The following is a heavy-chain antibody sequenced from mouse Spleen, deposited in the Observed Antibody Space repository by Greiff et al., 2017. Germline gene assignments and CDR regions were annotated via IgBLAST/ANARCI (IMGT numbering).Heavy chain of an antibody. Sequence: QVQLKESGAELARPGASVKMSCKASGYTFTSYTMHWVKQRPGQGLEWIGYINPSSGYTKYNQKFKDKATLTADKSSSTAYMQLSSLTSEDSAVYYCARHSHWYFDVWGAGTTVTVSS. V-gene: IGHV1-4*01. J-gene: IGHJ1*01. CDR1: GYTFTSYT. CDR3: ARHSHWYFDV. CDR2: INPSSGYT.